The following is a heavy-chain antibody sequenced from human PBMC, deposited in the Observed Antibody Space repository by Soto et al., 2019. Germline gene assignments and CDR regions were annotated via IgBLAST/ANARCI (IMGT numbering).Heavy chain of an antibody. CDR2: INPNSGGT. J-gene: IGHJ5*02. D-gene: IGHD6-19*01. Sequence: ASVKVSCKASGYTFTGYYMHWVRQAPGQGLEWMGWINPNSGGTNYAQKFQGRVTMTRDTSISTAYMELSRPRSDDTAVYYCAREDPHGGSGFDPWGQGTLVTVSS. V-gene: IGHV1-2*02. CDR3: AREDPHGGSGFDP. CDR1: GYTFTGYY.